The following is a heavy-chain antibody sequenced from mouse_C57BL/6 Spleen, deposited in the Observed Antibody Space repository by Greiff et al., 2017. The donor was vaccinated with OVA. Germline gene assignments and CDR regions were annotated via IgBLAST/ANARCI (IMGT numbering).Heavy chain of an antibody. V-gene: IGHV3-1*01. J-gene: IGHJ1*03. D-gene: IGHD2-5*01. Sequence: EVMLVESGPGMVKPSQSLSLTCTVTGYSITSGYDWHWIRHFPGNKLEWMGYISYSGSTNYNPSLKSRISITHDTSKNHFFLKLNSVTTEDTATYYCARGDSNYWYFDVWGTGTTVTVSS. CDR1: GYSITSGYD. CDR2: ISYSGST. CDR3: ARGDSNYWYFDV.